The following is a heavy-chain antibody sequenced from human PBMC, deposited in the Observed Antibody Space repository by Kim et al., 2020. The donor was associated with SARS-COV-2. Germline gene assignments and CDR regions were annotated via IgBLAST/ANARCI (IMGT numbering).Heavy chain of an antibody. Sequence: GGSLRLSCAASGFTFSNYAMSWVRQAPGKGLEWVSFIYGDSSATYYADSVKGRFTISRDNSKNTLYLLMNSLRVEDTAVFYCAGRYGSWLYFDYWRQGTL. CDR2: IYGDSSAT. V-gene: IGHV3-23*03. CDR3: AGRYGSWLYFDY. D-gene: IGHD3-10*01. J-gene: IGHJ4*02. CDR1: GFTFSNYA.